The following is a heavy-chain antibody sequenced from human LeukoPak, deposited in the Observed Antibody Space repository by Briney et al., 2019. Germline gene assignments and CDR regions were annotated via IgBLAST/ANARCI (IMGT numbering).Heavy chain of an antibody. V-gene: IGHV1-69*06. Sequence: SVKVSCKASGGTFSSYAISWVRQAPGQGLEWMGGIIPIFGTVNYAQKFQGRVTITADKSTSTAYMELSSLRAEDTAVYYCARSLFRFLEWSYRSYYYYYMDVWGKGTTVTVSS. CDR2: IIPIFGTV. CDR1: GGTFSSYA. J-gene: IGHJ6*03. CDR3: ARSLFRFLEWSYRSYYYYYMDV. D-gene: IGHD3-3*01.